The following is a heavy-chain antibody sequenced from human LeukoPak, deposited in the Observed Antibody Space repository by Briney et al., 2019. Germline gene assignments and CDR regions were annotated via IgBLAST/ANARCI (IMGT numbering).Heavy chain of an antibody. CDR1: GGTFSSYA. CDR3: ARPGYYDSSGYPLDY. V-gene: IGHV1-69*01. D-gene: IGHD3-22*01. CDR2: IIPIFGTA. J-gene: IGHJ4*02. Sequence: ASVKASCKASGGTFSSYAISWVRQAPGQGLEWMGGIIPIFGTANYAQKFQGRVTITADESTSTAYMELSSLRSEDTAVYYCARPGYYDSSGYPLDYWGQGTLVTVSS.